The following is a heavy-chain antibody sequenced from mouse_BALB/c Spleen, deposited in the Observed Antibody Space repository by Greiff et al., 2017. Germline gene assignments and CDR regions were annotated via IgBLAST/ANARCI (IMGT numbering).Heavy chain of an antibody. CDR3: AFATLWYIDV. V-gene: IGHV3-2*02. Sequence: EVMLVESGPGLVKPSQSLSLTCTVPGYSIPSDYAWNWIRQFPGNKLEWMGYISYSGSTSYNPSLKSRISITRDTSKNQFFLQLNSVTTEDTATYYCAFATLWYIDVWGAGTTVTVSS. CDR2: ISYSGST. D-gene: IGHD1-1*01. CDR1: GYSIPSDYA. J-gene: IGHJ1*01.